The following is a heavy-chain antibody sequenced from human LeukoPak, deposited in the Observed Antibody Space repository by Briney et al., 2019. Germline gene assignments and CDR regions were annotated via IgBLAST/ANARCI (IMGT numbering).Heavy chain of an antibody. J-gene: IGHJ4*02. V-gene: IGHV4-38-2*02. CDR1: GYSISSGYY. D-gene: IGHD3-10*01. CDR3: ARGPMVRGTDY. CDR2: IYYSGST. Sequence: SETLSLTCTVSGYSISSGYYWGWIRRPPGKGLEWIGYIYYSGSTNYNPSLKSRVTISVDTSKNQFSLKLSSVTAADTAVYYCARGPMVRGTDYWGQGTLVTVSS.